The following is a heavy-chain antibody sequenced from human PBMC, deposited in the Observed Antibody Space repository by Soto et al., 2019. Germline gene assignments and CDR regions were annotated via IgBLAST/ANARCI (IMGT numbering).Heavy chain of an antibody. Sequence: ASVKVSCKASGYTFTSYDINWVRQATGQGLEWMGWMNPNSGNTGYAQKFQGRVTMTRNTSISTAYMELSSLRSEDTAVYYCARELMVYAATYYYYYGMDVWGQGTTVTVS. V-gene: IGHV1-8*01. D-gene: IGHD2-8*01. CDR3: ARELMVYAATYYYYYGMDV. J-gene: IGHJ6*02. CDR1: GYTFTSYD. CDR2: MNPNSGNT.